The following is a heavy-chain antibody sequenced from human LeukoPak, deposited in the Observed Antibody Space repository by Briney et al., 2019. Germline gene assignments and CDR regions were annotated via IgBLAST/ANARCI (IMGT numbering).Heavy chain of an antibody. V-gene: IGHV5-10-1*01. D-gene: IGHD2-15*01. CDR1: GYNFTNYW. J-gene: IGHJ6*02. CDR3: ARPLDIVMVEVVTNGMDV. CDR2: IYPSDSYT. Sequence: GESLNISCNGSGYNFTNYWISWVRQMPGKGLEWMGRIYPSDSYTNYGQSFQGHVTLSADKSISTAYLQWSSLKASDTAMYYCARPLDIVMVEVVTNGMDVWGQGTTVTVSS.